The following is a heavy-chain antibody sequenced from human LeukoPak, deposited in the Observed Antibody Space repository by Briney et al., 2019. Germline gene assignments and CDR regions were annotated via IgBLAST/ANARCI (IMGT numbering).Heavy chain of an antibody. CDR2: ISSDGSST. V-gene: IGHV3-74*01. CDR1: GFTFSSYW. CDR3: ASSRGGGDCPAY. D-gene: IGHD2-21*02. J-gene: IGHJ4*02. Sequence: PGGSLRLSCAASGFTFSSYWMHWVRQAPGKGLVWVSRISSDGSSTYYADSVKGRFTISRDNAKNTLNLQVSSLRAEDTAVYYCASSRGGGDCPAYWGQGTLVSVA.